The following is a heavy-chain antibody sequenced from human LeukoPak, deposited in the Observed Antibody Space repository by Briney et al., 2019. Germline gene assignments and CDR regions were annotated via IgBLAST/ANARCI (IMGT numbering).Heavy chain of an antibody. D-gene: IGHD4-17*01. Sequence: SETLSLTCTVSGGSISSYYWSWIRQPPGKGLEWIGYIYYSGSTNYNPSLKSRVTISVDTSKNQFSLKLSSVTAADTAVYYCARSDYGDYYDAFDIWAKGQWSPSLQ. J-gene: IGHJ3*02. CDR2: IYYSGST. CDR1: GGSISSYY. CDR3: ARSDYGDYYDAFDI. V-gene: IGHV4-59*01.